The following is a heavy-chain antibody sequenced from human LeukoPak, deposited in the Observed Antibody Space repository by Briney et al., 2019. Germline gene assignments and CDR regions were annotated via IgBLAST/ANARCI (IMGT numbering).Heavy chain of an antibody. Sequence: ASVTVSCKASGYTFTGYYIHWVRQAPGQGLEWIGWISPNSGATHYAQEFQGRVTMTRDTSITTDYMELSRLRSGDTAVYFCARDGYFGSGSYYRRYFDYWGQGSLATVSS. CDR3: ARDGYFGSGSYYRRYFDY. D-gene: IGHD3-10*01. CDR1: GYTFTGYY. J-gene: IGHJ4*02. V-gene: IGHV1-2*02. CDR2: ISPNSGAT.